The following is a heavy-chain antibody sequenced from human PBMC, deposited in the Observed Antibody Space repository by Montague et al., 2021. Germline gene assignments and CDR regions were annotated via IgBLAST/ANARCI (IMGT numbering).Heavy chain of an antibody. CDR1: GFSFSRYW. J-gene: IGHJ3*02. D-gene: IGHD6-13*01. V-gene: IGHV3-74*01. CDR2: ITLDGSST. Sequence: SLRLSCAASGFSFSRYWMHWVRQAPGKGLLWVSRITLDGSSTTFADSVKGRFTTSRDNAKATLYLQMNSLRVEDTAVYYCARNLASAAPGAFDIRGQGTMVTVSS. CDR3: ARNLASAAPGAFDI.